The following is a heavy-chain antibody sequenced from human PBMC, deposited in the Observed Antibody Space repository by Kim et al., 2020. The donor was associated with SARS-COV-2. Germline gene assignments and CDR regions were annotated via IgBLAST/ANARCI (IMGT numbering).Heavy chain of an antibody. Sequence: SETLSLTCTVSGGSISSSSYYWGWIRQPPGKGLEWIGSIYYSGSTYYNPPLKSRVTISVDTSKNQFSLKLSSVTAADTAVYYCARRLGYSSGWYYLGDAFDIWGQGTMVTVSS. CDR3: ARRLGYSSGWYYLGDAFDI. CDR1: GGSISSSSYY. D-gene: IGHD6-19*01. V-gene: IGHV4-39*01. CDR2: IYYSGST. J-gene: IGHJ3*02.